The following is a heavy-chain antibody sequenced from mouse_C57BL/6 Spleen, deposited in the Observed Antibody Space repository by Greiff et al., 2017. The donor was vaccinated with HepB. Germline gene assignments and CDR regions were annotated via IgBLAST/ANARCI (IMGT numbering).Heavy chain of an antibody. CDR1: GYAFSSSW. V-gene: IGHV1-82*01. CDR3: ARLIPSVFDY. Sequence: QVQLQQSGPELVKPGASVKISCKASGYAFSSSWMNWVKQRPGKGLEWIGRIYPGDGDTNYNGKFKGKATLTADKTSSTAYMQLSSLTSEDSAVYFCARLIPSVFDYWGQGTTLTVSS. J-gene: IGHJ2*01. D-gene: IGHD3-1*01. CDR2: IYPGDGDT.